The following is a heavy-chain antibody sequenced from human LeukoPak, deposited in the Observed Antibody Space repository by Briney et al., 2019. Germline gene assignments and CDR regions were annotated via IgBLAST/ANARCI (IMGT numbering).Heavy chain of an antibody. CDR1: GYTFTSNG. Sequence: ASVKVSCKASGYTFTSNGISWVRQAPGQGLEWMGWISAYNGNTNYAQKLQGRVTMTTDTSTSTAYMELRSLRSDDTAVYYCARGDDFWSGSEPLDYWGQGTLVTVSS. J-gene: IGHJ4*02. D-gene: IGHD3-3*01. CDR2: ISAYNGNT. V-gene: IGHV1-18*01. CDR3: ARGDDFWSGSEPLDY.